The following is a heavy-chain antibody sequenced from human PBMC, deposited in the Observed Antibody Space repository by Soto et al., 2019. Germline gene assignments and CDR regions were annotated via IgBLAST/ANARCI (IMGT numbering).Heavy chain of an antibody. J-gene: IGHJ6*02. D-gene: IGHD3-16*01. Sequence: EVQLVESGGGLVKPGGSLRLSCAASGFTFSNAWMSWVRQAPGKGLEWVGRIKSKTDGGTTDYAAPVKGRFTISRDXLKNTLYLQMNSLKTEDTAVYYCTTGLLGYYYGMDVWGQGTTVTVSS. CDR1: GFTFSNAW. CDR3: TTGLLGYYYGMDV. V-gene: IGHV3-15*01. CDR2: IKSKTDGGTT.